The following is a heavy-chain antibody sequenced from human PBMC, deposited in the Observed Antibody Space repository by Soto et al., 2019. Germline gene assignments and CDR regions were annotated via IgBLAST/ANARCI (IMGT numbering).Heavy chain of an antibody. CDR3: ARDFYSGWYPEYFQH. CDR1: GFTVSSNY. J-gene: IGHJ1*01. V-gene: IGHV3-66*01. Sequence: PGGSLRLSCAASGFTVSSNYMSWVRQAPGKGLEWVSVIYSGGSTYYADSVKGRFTISRDNSKNTLYLQMNSLRAEDTAVYYCARDFYSGWYPEYFQHWGQGTLVTVSS. D-gene: IGHD6-19*01. CDR2: IYSGGST.